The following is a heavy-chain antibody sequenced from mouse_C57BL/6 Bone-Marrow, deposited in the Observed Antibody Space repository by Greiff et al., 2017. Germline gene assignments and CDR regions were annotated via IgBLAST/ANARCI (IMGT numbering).Heavy chain of an antibody. CDR2: ISSGGDYI. D-gene: IGHD1-1*01. CDR1: GFTFSSYA. J-gene: IGHJ2*01. V-gene: IGHV5-9-1*02. CDR3: TRDRAITTVVASFDY. Sequence: EVMLVESGEGLVKPGGSLKLSCAASGFTFSSYAMSWVRQTPEKRLEWVAYISSGGDYIYYADTVKGRFTISRDNARNTLYLQMSSLKSEDTAMYYCTRDRAITTVVASFDYWGQGTTLTVSS.